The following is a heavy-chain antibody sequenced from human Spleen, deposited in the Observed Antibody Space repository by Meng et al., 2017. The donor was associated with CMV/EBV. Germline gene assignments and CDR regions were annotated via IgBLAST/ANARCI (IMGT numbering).Heavy chain of an antibody. CDR2: INDSGST. CDR1: GGSFNDYY. V-gene: IGHV4-34*01. D-gene: IGHD4-23*01. Sequence: YGGSFNDYYWSWIRQSPGKGLEWIGEINDSGSTNYNPSLKSRVTISVDTSTQPFSLPLSSFPSASTAVSSCARDSWSYGGNSYHSFSPLAQGPLVTVSS. J-gene: IGHJ5*02. CDR3: ARDSWSYGGNSYHSFSP.